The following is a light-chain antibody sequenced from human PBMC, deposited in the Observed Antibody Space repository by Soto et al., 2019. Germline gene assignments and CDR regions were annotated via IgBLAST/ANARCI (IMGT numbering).Light chain of an antibody. CDR3: CSYAGSSTSWV. Sequence: QSALTQPASVSGSPGQAITISCTGTISDVGSYDLVSWYQQHPGKAPKLRIYEGSKRPSGVSSRFSGSKSGNTASLTISGLQAEDEADYCCCSYAGSSTSWVFGGGTKLPVL. J-gene: IGLJ3*02. V-gene: IGLV2-23*01. CDR1: ISDVGSYDL. CDR2: EGS.